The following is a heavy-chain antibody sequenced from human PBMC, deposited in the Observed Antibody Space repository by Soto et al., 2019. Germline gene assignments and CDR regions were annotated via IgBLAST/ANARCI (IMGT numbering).Heavy chain of an antibody. Sequence: EVQLVESGGGLVQPGGSLRLSCAASGFTLSDYWMAWVRQAPGKGLEWVANINQDGSEEHYVDSAKGRFTISRDNAKSSLYLQMNSLSAEDTAMLDCASTHLRETSGYRHFDLWVRGTLVAVSS. CDR2: INQDGSEE. J-gene: IGHJ2*01. CDR1: GFTLSDYW. D-gene: IGHD3-22*01. CDR3: ASTHLRETSGYRHFDL. V-gene: IGHV3-7*05.